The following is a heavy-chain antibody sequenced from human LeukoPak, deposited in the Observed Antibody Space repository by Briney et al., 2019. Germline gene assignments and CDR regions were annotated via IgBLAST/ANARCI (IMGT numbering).Heavy chain of an antibody. Sequence: ASVKVSCKASGYSFTDYYLYWVRQAPGQGLEWMGWINPNSGDTNYAQKFQGRVTITRDTSISTAYMEVSGLRSDDTAVYYCARDGPSVMVDFDYWGQGTLVTVSS. CDR1: GYSFTDYY. CDR2: INPNSGDT. CDR3: ARDGPSVMVDFDY. D-gene: IGHD5-18*01. J-gene: IGHJ4*02. V-gene: IGHV1-2*02.